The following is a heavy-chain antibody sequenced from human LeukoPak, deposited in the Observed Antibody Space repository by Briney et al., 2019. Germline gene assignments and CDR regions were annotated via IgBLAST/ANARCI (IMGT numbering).Heavy chain of an antibody. V-gene: IGHV4-61*02. D-gene: IGHD2-2*01. CDR3: ARALYQPATSYYYYYYMDV. Sequence: PSETLSLTCTVSGGSISSGSYYWSWIRQPAGKGLEWIGRIYTSGSTNYNPSLKIRVTISVDTSKNQFSLKLSSVTAADTAVYYCARALYQPATSYYYYYYMDVWGKGTTVTVSS. CDR1: GGSISSGSYY. J-gene: IGHJ6*03. CDR2: IYTSGST.